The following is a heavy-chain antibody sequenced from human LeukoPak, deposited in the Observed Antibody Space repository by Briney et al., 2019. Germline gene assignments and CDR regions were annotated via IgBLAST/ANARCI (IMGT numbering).Heavy chain of an antibody. CDR2: INPDSGVT. D-gene: IGHD1-20*01. CDR3: ASPLTGAHQSALDI. V-gene: IGHV1-2*02. CDR1: GYTFTGYY. Sequence: ASVKVSCKASGYTFTGYYVHWVRQAPGQGLEWMGWINPDSGVTNYAQRIQDRVTMTRDTSINTAYMELSRLRSDDTAVYYCASPLTGAHQSALDIWGQGTMVTVSS. J-gene: IGHJ3*02.